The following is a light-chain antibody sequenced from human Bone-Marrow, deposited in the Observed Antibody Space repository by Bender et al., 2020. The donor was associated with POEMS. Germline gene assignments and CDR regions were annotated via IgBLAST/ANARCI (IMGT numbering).Light chain of an antibody. Sequence: SYEVTQQFSVSVSPGQTANIPCYGEKLGDKFVSWYQQRPGQSPVMVIYQNHRRPSGIPERFSGSNSGNTATLTISGAQAMDEADYYCQAWDSSPDVVFGGGTKLTVL. V-gene: IGLV3-1*01. CDR1: KLGDKF. CDR3: QAWDSSPDVV. CDR2: QNH. J-gene: IGLJ2*01.